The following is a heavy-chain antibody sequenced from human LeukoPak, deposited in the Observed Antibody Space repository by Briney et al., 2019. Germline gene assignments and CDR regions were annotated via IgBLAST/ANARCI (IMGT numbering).Heavy chain of an antibody. D-gene: IGHD5-12*01. CDR1: GFTFSNFA. Sequence: GGSLRLPCAASGFTFSNFAMSWVRQAPGKGLEWVSAISGSGGSTYYADSVKGRFTISRDNSKNTLYLQMNSLRAEDTAVYYCAKDGSLVDIVATIHFDYWGQGTPVTVSS. V-gene: IGHV3-23*01. CDR2: ISGSGGST. J-gene: IGHJ4*02. CDR3: AKDGSLVDIVATIHFDY.